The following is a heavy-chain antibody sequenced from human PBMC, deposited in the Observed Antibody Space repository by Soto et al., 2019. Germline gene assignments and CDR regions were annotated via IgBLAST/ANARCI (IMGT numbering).Heavy chain of an antibody. V-gene: IGHV3-72*01. Sequence: EVQLVESGGGLVQPGGSLRLSCSVSGFTLSDHYIDWVRQAPGKGLEWVGRSRNQANGYSTIYAASVKGRFTTSRDDSKNLVYLQMESLRTEDTAVYYCVRDTYFSDSSSYTRCLDFWGQGALVTVSS. J-gene: IGHJ4*02. D-gene: IGHD3-22*01. CDR2: SRNQANGYST. CDR3: VRDTYFSDSSSYTRCLDF. CDR1: GFTLSDHY.